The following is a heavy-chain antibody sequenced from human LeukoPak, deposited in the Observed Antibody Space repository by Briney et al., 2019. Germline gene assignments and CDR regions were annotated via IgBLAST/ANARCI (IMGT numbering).Heavy chain of an antibody. V-gene: IGHV1-3*01. J-gene: IGHJ4*02. CDR1: GYTFTSYA. CDR3: ARGSPVGWQEMYYFDY. Sequence: ASVKVSCKASGYTFTSYAMHWVRQAPGQRLEWMGWINAGNGNTKYPQKFQGRVTITRDTSASTAYMELSSLRSEDTAVYYCARGSPVGWQEMYYFDYWGQGTLVTVSS. CDR2: INAGNGNT.